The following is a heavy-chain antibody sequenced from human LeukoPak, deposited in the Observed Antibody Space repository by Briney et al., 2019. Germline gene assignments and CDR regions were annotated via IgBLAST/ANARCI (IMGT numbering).Heavy chain of an antibody. D-gene: IGHD3-16*02. CDR1: GGSFSGYY. J-gene: IGHJ4*02. Sequence: SETLSLTCAVYGGSFSGYYWSWIRQPPGKGLEWIGEINHSGSTNYNPSLKSRVTISVDTSKNQFSLKLSSVTAADTAVYYCARRPRKAKWAGGAIQEGPYYFDYWGQGTLVTVSS. CDR3: ARRPRKAKWAGGAIQEGPYYFDY. CDR2: INHSGST. V-gene: IGHV4-34*01.